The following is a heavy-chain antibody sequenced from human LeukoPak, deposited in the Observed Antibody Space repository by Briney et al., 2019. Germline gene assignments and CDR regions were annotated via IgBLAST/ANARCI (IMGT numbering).Heavy chain of an antibody. D-gene: IGHD2-2*01. CDR3: ARDEPLPAQRRPVYGMDV. CDR2: IYHSAST. V-gene: IGHV4-59*01. CDR1: GDSISSYY. J-gene: IGHJ6*02. Sequence: SETLSLTCTVSGDSISSYYWSWIRQPPGKGLEWIGYIYHSASTNYNPSLKSRVTISVDTSKNQISLKLSSVTAADTAVYYCARDEPLPAQRRPVYGMDVWGQGTTVTVSS.